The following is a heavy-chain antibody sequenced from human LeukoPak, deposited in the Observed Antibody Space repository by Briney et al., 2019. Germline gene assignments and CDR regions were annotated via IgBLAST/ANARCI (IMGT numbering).Heavy chain of an antibody. CDR2: ISSSSSYI. V-gene: IGHV3-21*01. J-gene: IGHJ5*02. Sequence: GGSLRLSCAASGFTFSSYSMNWVRQAPGKGLEWVSSISSSSSYIYYADSVKGRFTISRDNAKNSLYLQMNSLRAEDTAVYYCALLDRLNTRNSGYDPKWFDPWGQGTLVTVSS. CDR1: GFTFSSYS. CDR3: ALLDRLNTRNSGYDPKWFDP. D-gene: IGHD5-12*01.